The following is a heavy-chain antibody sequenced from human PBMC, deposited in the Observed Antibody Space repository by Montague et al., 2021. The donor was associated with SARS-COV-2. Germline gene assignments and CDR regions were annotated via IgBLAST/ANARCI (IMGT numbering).Heavy chain of an antibody. CDR1: GDSVSSNSAA. V-gene: IGHV6-1*01. CDR2: TYYRSKWYN. D-gene: IGHD5-18*01. Sequence: CAISGDSVSSNSAAWNWIRQSPLRGLEWLGRTYYRSKWYNDYAVSVKSRITINPDTSKNQFSLQLNSVTPEDTAVYYCARDTRIQLWFDRDYYYGMDVWGQGTTVTVSS. J-gene: IGHJ6*02. CDR3: ARDTRIQLWFDRDYYYGMDV.